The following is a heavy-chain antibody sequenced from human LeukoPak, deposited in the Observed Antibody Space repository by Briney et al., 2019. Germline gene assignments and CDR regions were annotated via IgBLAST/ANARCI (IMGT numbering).Heavy chain of an antibody. D-gene: IGHD3-10*01. CDR2: ISGSGGST. V-gene: IGHV3-23*01. CDR3: AKDVLLWFGELSDYYYYGMDV. Sequence: GGSLRLSCAASGFTFSSYAMSWVRQAPGKGLEWVSAISGSGGSTYYADSVKGQFTISRDNSKNTLYLQMYSLRAEDTAVYYCAKDVLLWFGELSDYYYYGMDVWGQGTTVTVSS. CDR1: GFTFSSYA. J-gene: IGHJ6*02.